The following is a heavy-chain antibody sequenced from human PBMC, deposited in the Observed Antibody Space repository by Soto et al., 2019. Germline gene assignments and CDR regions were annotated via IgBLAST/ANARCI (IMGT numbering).Heavy chain of an antibody. CDR2: TYYRSKWYN. CDR3: PREFPYYESSDSYFDY. D-gene: IGHD3-16*01. CDR1: GDSVSGNSAA. J-gene: IGHJ4*02. V-gene: IGHV6-1*01. Sequence: SQTLSLTCAISGDSVSGNSAAWNWIRQSPSRGLEWLGRTYYRSKWYNDYAVSVKSRITVTPDTSKNQFSLHLNSVTPEDTAVYYCPREFPYYESSDSYFDYWGKGALVTVSA.